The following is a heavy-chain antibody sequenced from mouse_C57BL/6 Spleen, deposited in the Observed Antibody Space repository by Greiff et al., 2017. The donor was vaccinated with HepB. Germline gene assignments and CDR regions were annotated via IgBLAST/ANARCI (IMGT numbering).Heavy chain of an antibody. CDR2: IYPSDSET. CDR1: GYTFTSYW. CDR3: ARRRDYDGFAY. J-gene: IGHJ3*01. V-gene: IGHV1-61*01. Sequence: VQLQQPGAELVRPGSSVKLSCKASGYTFTSYWMDWVKQRPGQGLEWIGNIYPSDSETHYNQKFKDKATLTVDKSSSTAYMQLSSLTSEDSAVYYCARRRDYDGFAYWGQGTLVTVSA. D-gene: IGHD2-4*01.